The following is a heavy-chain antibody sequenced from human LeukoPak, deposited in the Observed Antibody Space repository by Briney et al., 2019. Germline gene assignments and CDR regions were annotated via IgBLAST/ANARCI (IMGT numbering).Heavy chain of an antibody. CDR1: GGSISSYY. J-gene: IGHJ6*03. CDR2: IYTSGST. Sequence: PSETLSLTCTVSGGSISSYYWSWIRQPAGKGLEWIGRIYTSGSTNYNPSLKSRATISVDKSKNQFSLKLSSVTAADTAVYYRARDLYTSGSSHYYYYMAVWGNGTTVTVSS. V-gene: IGHV4-4*07. D-gene: IGHD3-10*01. CDR3: ARDLYTSGSSHYYYYMAV.